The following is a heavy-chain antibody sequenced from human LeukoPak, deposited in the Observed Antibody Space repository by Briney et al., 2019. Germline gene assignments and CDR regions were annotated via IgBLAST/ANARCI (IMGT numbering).Heavy chain of an antibody. Sequence: SSETLSLTCTVSGYSISSGNYWGWIRQPPGKGLEWMGSIDHSGSIYYNPSLKSRVTISVDTSKNQFSLKLNSVTAADTAVYYCAREEYGDYVGYWGQGTLVTVAS. V-gene: IGHV4-38-2*02. CDR1: GYSISSGNY. CDR3: AREEYGDYVGY. J-gene: IGHJ4*02. CDR2: IDHSGSI. D-gene: IGHD4-17*01.